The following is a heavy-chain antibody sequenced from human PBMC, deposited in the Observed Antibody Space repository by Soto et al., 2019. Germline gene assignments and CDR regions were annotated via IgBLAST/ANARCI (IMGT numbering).Heavy chain of an antibody. D-gene: IGHD3-9*01. J-gene: IGHJ4*02. V-gene: IGHV3-7*03. CDR1: GFTFSSDW. CDR2: IKQDGSEK. Sequence: GGSLRLSCAASGFTFSSDWMSWFRQAPGKGLEWVATIKQDGSEKYYVDSVRGRFTVSRDNAKNSLYLEMNSLRAEDTAVYYCARGDYFDRRFDYWGQGTLVTVSS. CDR3: ARGDYFDRRFDY.